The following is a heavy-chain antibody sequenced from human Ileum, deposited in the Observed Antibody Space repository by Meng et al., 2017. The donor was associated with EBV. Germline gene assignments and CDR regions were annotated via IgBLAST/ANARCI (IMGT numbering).Heavy chain of an antibody. CDR3: ARGHQTYHDY. J-gene: IGHJ4*02. Sequence: QVLLGPSGTEVKKPGASVKVSCKASGYSFTSSAIHWVRQAPGQRLEWMGWVHAGNGDTKYSQNFQDRLTIARDTSANTAYMDLSSLRSEDTAAYYCARGHQTYHDYWGQGTLVTVSS. D-gene: IGHD2-2*01. CDR2: VHAGNGDT. CDR1: GYSFTSSA. V-gene: IGHV1-3*01.